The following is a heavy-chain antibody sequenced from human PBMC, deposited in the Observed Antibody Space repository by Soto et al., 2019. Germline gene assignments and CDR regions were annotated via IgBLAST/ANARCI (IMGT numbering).Heavy chain of an antibody. D-gene: IGHD5-18*01. CDR3: ASGSAMGADH. J-gene: IGHJ5*02. Sequence: QVQLEQSGAEVKKPGSSVKVSCKASGVTSSTHTITWVRQAPGQGLEWMGGIIPLFGTGHKAQKFQGRITIIADKSTSTAYMELSSLISEDTAVYFCASGSAMGADHWGQGTLVIVSS. V-gene: IGHV1-69*06. CDR1: GVTSSTHT. CDR2: IIPLFGTG.